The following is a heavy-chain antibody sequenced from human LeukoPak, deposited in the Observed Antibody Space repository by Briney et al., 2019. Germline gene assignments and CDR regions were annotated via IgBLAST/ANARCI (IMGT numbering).Heavy chain of an antibody. CDR1: GYTFTSYD. V-gene: IGHV1-8*01. CDR2: MNPKSGNT. CDR3: ARVTGSIDY. Sequence: ASVKVSCKASGYTFTSYDINWVRQATGQGLGWMGWMNPKSGNTGYAQKFQGRVTMTRDTSISTAYMELSSLRSEDTAVYYCARVTGSIDYWGQGTLVTVSS. J-gene: IGHJ4*02. D-gene: IGHD1-26*01.